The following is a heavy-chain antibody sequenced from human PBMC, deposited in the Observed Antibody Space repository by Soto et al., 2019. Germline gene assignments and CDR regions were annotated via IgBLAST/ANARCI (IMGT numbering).Heavy chain of an antibody. J-gene: IGHJ4*02. V-gene: IGHV1-8*01. Sequence: QVQLVQSGAEVKKPGASVKVSCKASGYTFTSYDINWVRQATGQGLEWMGWMNPNSGNTGYAQKFQGRVTMTRNTSISTAYMELSSLRSEDTAVYYCARGGEEYDSSGYYSAGDYWGQGTLVTVSS. CDR3: ARGGEEYDSSGYYSAGDY. CDR1: GYTFTSYD. D-gene: IGHD3-22*01. CDR2: MNPNSGNT.